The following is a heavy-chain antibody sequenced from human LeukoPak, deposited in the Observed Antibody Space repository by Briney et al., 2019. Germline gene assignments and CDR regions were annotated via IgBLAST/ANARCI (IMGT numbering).Heavy chain of an antibody. D-gene: IGHD3-10*01. J-gene: IGHJ4*02. Sequence: PSETLSLTCAVSGGSFRGYYWNWIRQPPGRGLEWIGEINHRGSTTYNPSLESRVTISVDTSKNQFSLRLSSVTAADTAVYYCARRLPYFGDPDYWGQGTLVTVSS. V-gene: IGHV4-34*01. CDR1: GGSFRGYY. CDR3: ARRLPYFGDPDY. CDR2: INHRGST.